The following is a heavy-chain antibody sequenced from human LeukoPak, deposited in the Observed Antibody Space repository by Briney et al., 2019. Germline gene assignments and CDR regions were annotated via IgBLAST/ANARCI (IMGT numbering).Heavy chain of an antibody. V-gene: IGHV1-69*13. J-gene: IGHJ3*02. CDR3: ARGGYCSSTSCYTSDAFDI. CDR2: IIPIFGTA. Sequence: GASVKVSCKASGGTFSSYAISWVRQAPGQGLEWMGGIIPIFGTANYAQKFQGRVTITADESTSTAYMELSSLRSEDTAVYYCARGGYCSSTSCYTSDAFDIWGQGTMVTVSS. D-gene: IGHD2-2*02. CDR1: GGTFSSYA.